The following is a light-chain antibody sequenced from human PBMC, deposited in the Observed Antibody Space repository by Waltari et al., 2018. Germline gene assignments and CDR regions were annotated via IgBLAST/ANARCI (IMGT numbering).Light chain of an antibody. CDR2: ENN. V-gene: IGLV1-51*02. J-gene: IGLJ3*02. CDR3: GTWDSSLSAGV. CDR1: SSNIGNTY. Sequence: QSVLTQPPSVSAAPGQKVTISRSGSSSNIGNTYVSWYQQLPGTAPKLLIYENNKRPSGIPDRFSGSKSGTSATLGITGLQTGDEADYYCGTWDSSLSAGVFGGGTKLTVL.